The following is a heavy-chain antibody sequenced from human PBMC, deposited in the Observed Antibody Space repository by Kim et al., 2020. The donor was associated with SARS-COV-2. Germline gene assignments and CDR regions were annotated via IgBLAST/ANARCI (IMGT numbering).Heavy chain of an antibody. J-gene: IGHJ4*02. D-gene: IGHD2-21*02. CDR3: ARDAGGGDWNYIDY. V-gene: IGHV3-33*01. CDR1: GFTFSSHG. CDR2: IWYDGNKK. Sequence: GGSLRLSCVASGFTFSSHGMHWVRQSPAKGLEWVAVIWYDGNKKYSVDSVKGRFAISRDNSKNTLYLEMNSLRAGDTAVYFCARDAGGGDWNYIDYWGQGTLVSVSS.